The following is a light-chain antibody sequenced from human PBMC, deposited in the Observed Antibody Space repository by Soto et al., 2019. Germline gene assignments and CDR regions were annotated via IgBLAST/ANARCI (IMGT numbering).Light chain of an antibody. CDR3: QQYNTWRSIS. J-gene: IGKJ5*01. Sequence: EIVMTQSPATLSVSPGERATLSCRASQSVSSNFAWYQQRPGQALRLLISGASTRATGIPARFSGSGSGTEFTLTISSLQSEDFAVYYCQQYNTWRSISFGQGTRLEIK. CDR2: GAS. V-gene: IGKV3-15*01. CDR1: QSVSSN.